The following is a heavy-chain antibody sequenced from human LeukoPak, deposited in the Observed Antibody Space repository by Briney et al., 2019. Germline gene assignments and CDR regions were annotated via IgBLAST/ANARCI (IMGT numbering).Heavy chain of an antibody. V-gene: IGHV1-2*02. J-gene: IGHJ2*01. CDR2: INPNSGDT. CDR1: GYTFTGYY. CDR3: AREICGGGTCYWYFDL. D-gene: IGHD2-15*01. Sequence: GASVKVSCKAFGYTFTGYYMHWVRQAPGQGLEWMGWINPNSGDTNYAQKFQGRVTMTRDTSNSTAYMELSRLRSDDTAVYYCAREICGGGTCYWYFDLWGRGTLVTVSS.